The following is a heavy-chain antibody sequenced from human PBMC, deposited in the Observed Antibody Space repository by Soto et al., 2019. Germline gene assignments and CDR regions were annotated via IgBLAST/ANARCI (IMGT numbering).Heavy chain of an antibody. D-gene: IGHD3-22*01. J-gene: IGHJ3*02. Sequence: PSETLSLTCAVYGGSLSGSYWGWIRQAPGRGLEWIGSIYYSGSTYYNPSLKSRVTISVDTSKNQFSLKLSSVTAADTAVYYCVRHLYYYDTSGYFDAFDIWGQGTMVTVSS. CDR1: GGSLSGSY. V-gene: IGHV4-39*01. CDR3: VRHLYYYDTSGYFDAFDI. CDR2: IYYSGST.